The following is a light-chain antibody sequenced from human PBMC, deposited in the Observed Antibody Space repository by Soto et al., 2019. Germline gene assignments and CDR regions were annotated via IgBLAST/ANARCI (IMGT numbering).Light chain of an antibody. Sequence: HINHSPSCLSASVGDRFTITCRASQSISSYLNWYQQKPGKAPKLLIYTASSLQSGVPSRFSGSGSGTHFTLTISSLQPEDFATYYCQQTYSNPQTFGGGTKVDIK. J-gene: IGKJ4*02. CDR1: QSISSY. CDR3: QQTYSNPQT. CDR2: TAS. V-gene: IGKV1-39*01.